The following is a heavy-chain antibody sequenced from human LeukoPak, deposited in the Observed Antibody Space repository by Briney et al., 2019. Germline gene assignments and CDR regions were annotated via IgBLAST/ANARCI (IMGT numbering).Heavy chain of an antibody. CDR1: GFTFSSFA. D-gene: IGHD6-19*01. CDR3: AKGPRASGWTYFDY. Sequence: PGGSLRLSCPASGFTFSSFAMSWVRQAPGEGLEWVSVISGSGGSTYSAGSVKGRFTISRDNSKNTLYLTMNSLRVEATAAEHCAKGPRASGWTYFDYWGQGTLVTVSS. CDR2: ISGSGGST. J-gene: IGHJ4*02. V-gene: IGHV3-23*01.